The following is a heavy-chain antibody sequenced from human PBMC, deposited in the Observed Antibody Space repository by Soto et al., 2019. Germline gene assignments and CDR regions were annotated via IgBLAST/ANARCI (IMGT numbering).Heavy chain of an antibody. D-gene: IGHD2-2*01. CDR3: ARAKDIVVVPAAMSLDY. CDR1: GYTFTGYY. Sequence: ASVKVSCKASGYTFTGYYMHWVRQAPGQGLEWMGWINPNSGGTNYAQKFQGWVTMTRDTSISTAYMELSRLRSDDTAVYYCARAKDIVVVPAAMSLDYWGQGTLVTVS. J-gene: IGHJ4*02. V-gene: IGHV1-2*04. CDR2: INPNSGGT.